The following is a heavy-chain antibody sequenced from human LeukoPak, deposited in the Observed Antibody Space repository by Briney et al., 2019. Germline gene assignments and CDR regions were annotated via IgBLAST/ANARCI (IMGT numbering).Heavy chain of an antibody. Sequence: GRSLRLSCAASGFTFSSYGMHWVRQAPGKGLEWVAVIWYDGINKYYADSVKGRFTISRDNSKNTLYLQMNSLRAEDTAVYYCARDGGLYSSGWYGVDYWGQGTLVTVSS. J-gene: IGHJ4*02. CDR2: IWYDGINK. V-gene: IGHV3-33*01. CDR3: ARDGGLYSSGWYGVDY. D-gene: IGHD6-19*01. CDR1: GFTFSSYG.